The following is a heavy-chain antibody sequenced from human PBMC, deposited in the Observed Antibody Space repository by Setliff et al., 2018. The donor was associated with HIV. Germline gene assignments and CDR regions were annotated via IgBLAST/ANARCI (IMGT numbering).Heavy chain of an antibody. CDR1: GGSFSGYY. Sequence: PSETLSLTCAVYGGSFSGYYWSWIRQHPGKGLEWIGYIYYSGSTYYNPSLKSRVTISIDTSKNQFSLKLSSVTAADTAVYYCARGLVVVTDSDYDTNYYYYYYMDVWGKGTTVTVSS. J-gene: IGHJ6*03. V-gene: IGHV4-31*11. CDR2: IYYSGST. D-gene: IGHD5-12*01. CDR3: ARGLVVVTDSDYDTNYYYYYYMDV.